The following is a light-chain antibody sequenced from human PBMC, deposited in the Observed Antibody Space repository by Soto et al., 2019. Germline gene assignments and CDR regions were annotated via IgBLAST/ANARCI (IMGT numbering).Light chain of an antibody. V-gene: IGKV3-15*01. CDR2: AAS. J-gene: IGKJ4*01. CDR1: ESVSTN. Sequence: EVVMTQSPASLSVSPGERATLSRRASESVSTNLAWYQQKRGQPPRLLIYAASTRATGVPARFSGSGSGTEFTLTISSLQSEDFAVYYCQQYDIATGFGGGTKVEIK. CDR3: QQYDIATG.